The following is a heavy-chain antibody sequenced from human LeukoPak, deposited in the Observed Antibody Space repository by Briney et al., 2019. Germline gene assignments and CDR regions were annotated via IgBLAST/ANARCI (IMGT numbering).Heavy chain of an antibody. D-gene: IGHD3-10*01. CDR2: ISGSGGST. Sequence: GGSLRLSCAASGFYFNNYAMHWVRQAPGKGLEWVSAISGSGGSTYYADSVKGRFTISRDNSKNTLYLQMNSLRAEDTAVYYCAKDGGELGYWGQGTLVTVSS. CDR3: AKDGGELGY. CDR1: GFYFNNYA. J-gene: IGHJ4*02. V-gene: IGHV3-23*01.